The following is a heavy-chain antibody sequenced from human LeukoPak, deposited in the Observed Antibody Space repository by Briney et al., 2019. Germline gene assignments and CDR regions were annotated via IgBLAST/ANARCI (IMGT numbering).Heavy chain of an antibody. CDR2: INHSGST. CDR3: ARGGQYYYDSSGYYVFDY. J-gene: IGHJ4*02. CDR1: GGSFSGYY. Sequence: PSETLSLTCAVYGGSFSGYYWSWIRQPPGKGLEWIGEINHSGSTNYNPSLKSRVTISVDTSKNQFSLKLSSVTAADTAVYYCARGGQYYYDSSGYYVFDYWGQGTLVTVSS. D-gene: IGHD3-22*01. V-gene: IGHV4-34*01.